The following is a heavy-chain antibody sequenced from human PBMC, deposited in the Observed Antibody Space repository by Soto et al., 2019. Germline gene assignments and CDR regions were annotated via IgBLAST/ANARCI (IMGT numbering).Heavy chain of an antibody. J-gene: IGHJ4*02. CDR3: ARDPEWLPFDY. D-gene: IGHD5-12*01. CDR2: IRSKAYGGAT. Sequence: PGGSLRLSCTASGFTFGDYAMSWFRQAPGKGLEWVGFIRSKAYGGATEYAASVKGRFTISRDDSKSIAYLQMNSLKTEDTAVYYCARDPEWLPFDYWGQGTLVTVSS. CDR1: GFTFGDYA. V-gene: IGHV3-49*03.